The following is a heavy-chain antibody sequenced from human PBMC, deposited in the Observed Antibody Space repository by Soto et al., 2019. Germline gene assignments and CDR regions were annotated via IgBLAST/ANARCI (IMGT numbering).Heavy chain of an antibody. CDR2: INQGGREK. CDR1: GFTFGSYW. D-gene: IGHD3-10*01. V-gene: IGHV3-7*01. J-gene: IGHJ3*02. Sequence: GGSLRLSCAASGFTFGSYWMSWVRQAPGKGLEWVANINQGGREKNYVDSVKGRFSISRDNAEKSHHLQMNSLRAEDTAVYYCAKYGSGSYGAYAFDIWGQGTMVTVSS. CDR3: AKYGSGSYGAYAFDI.